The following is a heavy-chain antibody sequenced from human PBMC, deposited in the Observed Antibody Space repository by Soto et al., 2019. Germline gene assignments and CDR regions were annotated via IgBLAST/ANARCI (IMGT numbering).Heavy chain of an antibody. D-gene: IGHD3-16*01. Sequence: QVQMQESGPGLVKPSETLSLSCSVSGGPINSDYWSWIRQPPGKGLEWLANIHYSGTTTYNPSRKIRVTTAIDTPMNQFFLRLRSVSAADTAVYSCTRGGGWHPEDWGQGTLVTVSS. J-gene: IGHJ4*02. CDR3: TRGGGWHPED. CDR2: IHYSGTT. CDR1: GGPINSDY. V-gene: IGHV4-59*01.